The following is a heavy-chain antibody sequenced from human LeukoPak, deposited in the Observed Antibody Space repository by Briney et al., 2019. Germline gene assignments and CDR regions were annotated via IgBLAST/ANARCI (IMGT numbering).Heavy chain of an antibody. Sequence: GASVKVSCKASGYTFTSYGISWVRQAPGQGLEWMGWISAYNGNTNYAQKLQGRVTMTIDTSTSTAYMELRSLRSDDTAVYYCARDGEQLVARYYYYGMDVWGQGTTVTVSS. D-gene: IGHD6-6*01. CDR1: GYTFTSYG. CDR3: ARDGEQLVARYYYYGMDV. J-gene: IGHJ6*02. V-gene: IGHV1-18*01. CDR2: ISAYNGNT.